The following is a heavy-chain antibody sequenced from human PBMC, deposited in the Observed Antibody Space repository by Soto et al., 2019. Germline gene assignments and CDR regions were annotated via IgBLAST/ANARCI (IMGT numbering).Heavy chain of an antibody. V-gene: IGHV3-30*18. CDR2: VSHDGRNT. D-gene: IGHD6-19*01. Sequence: VQLVESGGGVVQPGRSLRLSCAASGFTFSDYAMHWVRQAPGKGLEWVAVVSHDGRNTHYADSVKGRFTISRDSPKNKVSLEMTSLRAEDTAVYYCAKGVRQWLVTSDFNYWGQGALVTVSS. J-gene: IGHJ4*02. CDR1: GFTFSDYA. CDR3: AKGVRQWLVTSDFNY.